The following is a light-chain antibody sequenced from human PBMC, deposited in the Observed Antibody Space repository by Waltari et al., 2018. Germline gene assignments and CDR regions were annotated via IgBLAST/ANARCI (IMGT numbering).Light chain of an antibody. CDR2: GAS. Sequence: QSPSSVSAFVGDRVTITCRATQSISNWLAWYQQKPGKAPKLLIYGASDLHSGVPSRFSGSGAGTDFTLTISSLQAEDFATYYCQQVNSFPATFGGGTTVEIK. CDR3: QQVNSFPAT. J-gene: IGKJ4*01. CDR1: QSISNW. V-gene: IGKV1-12*01.